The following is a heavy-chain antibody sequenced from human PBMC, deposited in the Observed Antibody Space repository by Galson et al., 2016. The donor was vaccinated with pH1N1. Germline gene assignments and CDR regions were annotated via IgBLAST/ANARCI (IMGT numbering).Heavy chain of an antibody. CDR2: ISGSGGST. CDR1: GFTFSTYG. J-gene: IGHJ6*03. D-gene: IGHD2-21*01. Sequence: SLRLSCAASGFTFSTYGMTWFRQAPGKGLEWVSSISGSGGSTYYTDPVKGRFTISRDISKNTLYLQMNSLRVEDTAIYYCAKDYSRYPTTWGYMHVWGKGTTVTVSS. V-gene: IGHV3-23*01. CDR3: AKDYSRYPTTWGYMHV.